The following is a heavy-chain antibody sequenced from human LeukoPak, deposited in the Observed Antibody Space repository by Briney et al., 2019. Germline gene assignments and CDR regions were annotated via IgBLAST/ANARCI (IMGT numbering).Heavy chain of an antibody. CDR1: GYSFISYW. CDR3: ARRLQGYIYGFDY. CDR2: IYPGDSDI. Sequence: GESLKISCKGSGYSFISYWIGWVRQMPGKGLEWMGIIYPGDSDIRYSPSFQGQVTISVDKSISTAYLQWGSLKASDTAMYYCARRLQGYIYGFDYWGQGTLVTVSS. J-gene: IGHJ4*02. V-gene: IGHV5-51*01. D-gene: IGHD5-18*01.